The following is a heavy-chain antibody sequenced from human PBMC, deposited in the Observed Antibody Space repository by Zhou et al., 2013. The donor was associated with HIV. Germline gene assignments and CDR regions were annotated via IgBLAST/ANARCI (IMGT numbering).Heavy chain of an antibody. Sequence: QVQLVQSGAEVKKPGSSVKVSCKASGGTFSSYAISWVRQAPGQGLEWMGGIIPIFGTANYAQKFQGRVTITTDESTSTAYMELSSLRSEDTAVYYCARVGHCSSTSCPLSMGYFDYWGQGTLVTVSS. V-gene: IGHV1-69*05. CDR1: GGTFSSYA. D-gene: IGHD2-2*01. J-gene: IGHJ4*02. CDR2: IIPIFGTA. CDR3: ARVGHCSSTSCPLSMGYFDY.